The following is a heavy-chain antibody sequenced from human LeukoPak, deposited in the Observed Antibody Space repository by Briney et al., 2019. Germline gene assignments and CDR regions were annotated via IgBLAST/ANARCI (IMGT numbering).Heavy chain of an antibody. CDR1: GGTFSNNA. D-gene: IGHD3-9*01. CDR3: ARGESDMLTGDVRYHFDH. J-gene: IGHJ4*02. V-gene: IGHV1-69*06. CDR2: IIPIVGTA. Sequence: SVKVSCKASGGTFSNNAISWVRQAPGQGLEWMGGIIPIVGTANYAQVFQGRVTITADISTRTAYMELNSLRSDDTAVYYCARGESDMLTGDVRYHFDHWGQGTLVTVSS.